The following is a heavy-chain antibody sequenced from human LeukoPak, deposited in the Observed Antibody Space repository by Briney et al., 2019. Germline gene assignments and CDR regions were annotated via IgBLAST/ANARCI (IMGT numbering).Heavy chain of an antibody. V-gene: IGHV3-30*04. CDR3: ARDRGYCSGGSCYQYYFDY. CDR1: GFTFSSYA. CDR2: ISYDGSNK. D-gene: IGHD2-15*01. Sequence: GGSLRLSCAASGFTFSSYAMHWVRQAPGKGLERVAVISYDGSNKYYADSVKGRFTISRDNSKNTLYLQMNSLRAEDTAVYYCARDRGYCSGGSCYQYYFDYWGQGTLVTVSS. J-gene: IGHJ4*02.